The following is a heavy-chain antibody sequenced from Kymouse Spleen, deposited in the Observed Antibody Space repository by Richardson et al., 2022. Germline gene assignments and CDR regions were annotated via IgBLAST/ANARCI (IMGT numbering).Heavy chain of an antibody. D-gene: IGHD2-2*02. CDR1: GYSFTSYW. CDR3: ARHGCSSTSCSIYDAFDI. Sequence: EVQLVQSGAEVKKPGESLKISCKGSGYSFTSYWIGWVRQMPGKGLEWMGIIYPGDSDTRYSPSFQGQVTISADKSISTAYLQWSSLKASDTAMYYCARHGCSSTSCSIYDAFDIWGQGTMVTVSS. CDR2: IYPGDSDT. V-gene: IGHV5-51*01. J-gene: IGHJ3*02.